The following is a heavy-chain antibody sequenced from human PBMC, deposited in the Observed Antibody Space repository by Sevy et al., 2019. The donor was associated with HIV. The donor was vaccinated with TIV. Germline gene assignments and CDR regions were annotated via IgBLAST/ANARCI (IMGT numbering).Heavy chain of an antibody. Sequence: GGSLRLSCSASEFTFSSYAMSWVRQAPGKGLEWVSSISGSGRFTYYADFVEGQFIISRDNSKNTLSVQMNSLRAEDTAVYYCAKGFCSGATCPRDYYYYGMDVWGQVTTVTVSS. CDR1: EFTFSSYA. D-gene: IGHD2-15*01. V-gene: IGHV3-23*01. CDR3: AKGFCSGATCPRDYYYYGMDV. CDR2: ISGSGRFT. J-gene: IGHJ6*02.